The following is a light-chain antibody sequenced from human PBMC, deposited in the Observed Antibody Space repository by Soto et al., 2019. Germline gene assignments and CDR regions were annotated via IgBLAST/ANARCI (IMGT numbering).Light chain of an antibody. CDR3: SSYPRTFSVL. CDR2: DVT. V-gene: IGLV2-14*01. Sequence: QSALTQPASVSGSPGQSITISCAGTSSDVGAHDRVSWYQQHPGKVPNLIIYDVTNRPSGVSNRFSGSKSGNTATLIISGLQVEDEADYYCSSYPRTFSVLFGGGTKLTVL. CDR1: SSDVGAHDR. J-gene: IGLJ3*02.